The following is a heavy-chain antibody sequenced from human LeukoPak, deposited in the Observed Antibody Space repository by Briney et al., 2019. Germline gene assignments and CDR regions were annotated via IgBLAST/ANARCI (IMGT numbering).Heavy chain of an antibody. Sequence: GGSLRLSCAASGFTFSSYAMHWVRQAPGKGLEWVAVISYDGSNKYYADSVKGRFTISRDNSKNTLYLQMNSLRAEDTAVYYCARAPRGYCSGGSCLDYWGQGTLVTVSS. D-gene: IGHD2-15*01. CDR2: ISYDGSNK. J-gene: IGHJ4*02. CDR1: GFTFSSYA. CDR3: ARAPRGYCSGGSCLDY. V-gene: IGHV3-30-3*01.